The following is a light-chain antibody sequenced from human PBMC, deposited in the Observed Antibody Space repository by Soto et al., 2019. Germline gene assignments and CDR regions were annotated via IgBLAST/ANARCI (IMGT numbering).Light chain of an antibody. CDR2: DNY. V-gene: IGLV1-51*01. CDR1: GSNVGYNS. J-gene: IGLJ1*01. Sequence: QSVLTQPPSLSAAPGQEVTISCSGSGSNVGYNSVSWYQQLPGTAPKLLIYDNYKRPSGIPARFSGSKSGTSASLGITGLQTGDEADYYCGAWDDRLTAYVFRSGTKLTVL. CDR3: GAWDDRLTAYV.